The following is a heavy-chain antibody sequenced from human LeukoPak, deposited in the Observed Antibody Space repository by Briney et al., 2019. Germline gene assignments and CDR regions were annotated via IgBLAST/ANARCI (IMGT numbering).Heavy chain of an antibody. CDR2: ISSRSSTR. V-gene: IGHV3-48*02. D-gene: IGHD2-21*02. CDR3: ARAGTYAFCGGDCYPYHFDS. J-gene: IGHJ4*02. CDR1: GFTFSSYS. Sequence: GGSLRLSCAASGFTFSSYSMKWGRQAPGKGRGWGSYISSRSSTRYSAAIVTGLFPISRDTDKNSLYLQMHSLRDEDTAVYYCARAGTYAFCGGDCYPYHFDSWGQGTLVTVSS.